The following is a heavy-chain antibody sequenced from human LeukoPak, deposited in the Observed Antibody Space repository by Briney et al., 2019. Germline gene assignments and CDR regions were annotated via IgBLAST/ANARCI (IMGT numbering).Heavy chain of an antibody. CDR3: ATDSLSLAVAGFDY. Sequence: VASVKVSCKVSGYTLTELSMHWVRQAPGKGLEWMGGFDPEDGETIYAQKFQGRVTMTEDTSTDTAYMELSSLRSEDTAVYYCATDSLSLAVAGFDYWGQGTLVTVSS. CDR1: GYTLTELS. D-gene: IGHD6-19*01. V-gene: IGHV1-24*01. CDR2: FDPEDGET. J-gene: IGHJ4*02.